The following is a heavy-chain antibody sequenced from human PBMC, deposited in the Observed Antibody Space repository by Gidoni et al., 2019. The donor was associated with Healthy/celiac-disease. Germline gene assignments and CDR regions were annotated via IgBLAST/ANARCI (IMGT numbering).Heavy chain of an antibody. J-gene: IGHJ3*02. V-gene: IGHV3-15*01. CDR3: TTDWGGYFDWTMSGGAFDI. Sequence: EVQLVESGGGLVKPGGSLRLSCAASGFTFSNAWMSWVRQAPGKGLEWVGRIKSKTDGGTTDYAAPVKGRFTISRDDSKNTLYLQMNSLKTEDTAVYYCTTDWGGYFDWTMSGGAFDIWGQGTMVTVSS. D-gene: IGHD3-9*01. CDR1: GFTFSNAW. CDR2: IKSKTDGGTT.